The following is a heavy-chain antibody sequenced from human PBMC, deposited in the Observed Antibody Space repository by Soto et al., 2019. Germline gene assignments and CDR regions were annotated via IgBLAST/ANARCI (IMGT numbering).Heavy chain of an antibody. CDR3: ARPGDTAMVNYYYGMDV. D-gene: IGHD5-18*01. V-gene: IGHV4-39*01. J-gene: IGHJ6*02. Sequence: SETLSLTCTVSGGSISSSSYYWGWIRQPPGKGLEWIGSIYYSGSTYYNPSLKSRVTISVDTSKNQFSLKLSSVTAADTAVYYCARPGDTAMVNYYYGMDVWGQGTTVTVSS. CDR1: GGSISSSSYY. CDR2: IYYSGST.